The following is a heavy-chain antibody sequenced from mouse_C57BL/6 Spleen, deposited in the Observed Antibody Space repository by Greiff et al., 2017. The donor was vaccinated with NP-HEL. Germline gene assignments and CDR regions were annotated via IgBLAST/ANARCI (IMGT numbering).Heavy chain of an antibody. J-gene: IGHJ1*03. CDR3: TANWDGYFDV. CDR2: IRLKSDNYAT. Sequence: EVMLVESGGGLVQPGGSMKLSCVASGFTFSNYWMNWVRQSPEKGLEWVAQIRLKSDNYATHYAESVKGRFTISRDDSKSSVYLQMNNLRAEDTGIYYCTANWDGYFDVWGTGTTVTVSS. CDR1: GFTFSNYW. D-gene: IGHD4-1*01. V-gene: IGHV6-3*01.